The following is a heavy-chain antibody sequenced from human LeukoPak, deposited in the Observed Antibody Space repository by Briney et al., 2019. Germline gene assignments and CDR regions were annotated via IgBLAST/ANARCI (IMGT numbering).Heavy chain of an antibody. CDR2: IIPIFGTA. CDR1: GYTFTSYA. V-gene: IGHV1-69*06. D-gene: IGHD6-19*01. J-gene: IGHJ4*02. Sequence: SVKVSCKASGYTFTSYAISWVRQAPGQGLEWMGGIIPIFGTANYAQKFQGRVTITADKSTSTAYMELSSLRSEDTAVYYCARRSRSGWAFDYWGQGTLVTVSS. CDR3: ARRSRSGWAFDY.